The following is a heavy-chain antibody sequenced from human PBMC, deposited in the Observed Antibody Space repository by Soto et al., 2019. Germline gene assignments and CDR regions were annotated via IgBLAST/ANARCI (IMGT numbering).Heavy chain of an antibody. J-gene: IGHJ4*02. CDR3: VRNGDYVLDY. V-gene: IGHV4-4*02. Sequence: PSETLSLTCAVSGGSITNNWWSWVRQPPGKGLEWIGETYHGGGTNYNPSLKSRVTISMDTSESQFSLRLRSVSAADTAVYYCVRNGDYVLDYWGQGTLVTVSS. CDR1: GGSITNNW. CDR2: TYHGGGT. D-gene: IGHD4-17*01.